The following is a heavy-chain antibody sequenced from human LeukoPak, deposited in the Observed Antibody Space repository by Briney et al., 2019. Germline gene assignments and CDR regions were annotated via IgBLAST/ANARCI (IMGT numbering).Heavy chain of an antibody. CDR3: ASSSGWTAFDY. V-gene: IGHV4-61*01. J-gene: IGHJ4*02. CDR1: GGSISSGSYY. CDR2: IYYSGST. Sequence: PSETLSLTCTVSGGSISSGSYYWSWIRQPPGKGLEWIGYIYYSGSTNYNPSLKSRVTISVDTSKNQFSLKLSSVTAADTAVYYCASSSGWTAFDYWGQGTLVTVSS. D-gene: IGHD6-19*01.